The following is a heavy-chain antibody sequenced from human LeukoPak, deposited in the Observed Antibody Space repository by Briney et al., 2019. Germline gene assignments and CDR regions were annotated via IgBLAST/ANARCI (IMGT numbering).Heavy chain of an antibody. CDR1: GYTFTSYD. D-gene: IGHD3-10*01. CDR3: ARGFIDLGFGELTAWFDP. CDR2: MNPNSANT. Sequence: ASVKVSCKASGYTFTSYDINWVRQAPGQGLEWMGWMNPNSANTGYAQKFQGRVTMTRNTSISTAYMELRSLRSEDTAVYYCARGFIDLGFGELTAWFDPWGQGTLVTVSS. J-gene: IGHJ5*02. V-gene: IGHV1-8*01.